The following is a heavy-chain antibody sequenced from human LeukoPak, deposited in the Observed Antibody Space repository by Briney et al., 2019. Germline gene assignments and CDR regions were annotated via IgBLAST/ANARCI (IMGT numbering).Heavy chain of an antibody. J-gene: IGHJ4*02. CDR3: AKDSNWNYGHFDY. Sequence: GGTLRLPCKASGFTLNSYHMSWLRQAPGKGREWVTAIGGSGGRTYYADSVKGRFTISRDNSKNTLYLQMNSLRAEDTAVYYCAKDSNWNYGHFDYWGQGTLVTVSS. V-gene: IGHV3-23*01. D-gene: IGHD1-7*01. CDR2: IGGSGGRT. CDR1: GFTLNSYH.